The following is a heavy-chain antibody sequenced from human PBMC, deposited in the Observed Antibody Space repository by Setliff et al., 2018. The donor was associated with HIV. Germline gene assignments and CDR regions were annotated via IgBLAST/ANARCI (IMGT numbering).Heavy chain of an antibody. CDR1: GGSISSGSYY. Sequence: PSETLSLTCTVSGGSISSGSYYWSWIRQPAGKGLEWIGHIYSSGSTNYNPSLKSRVTISADTSKNQFSLNLSSVTAADTAVYFCARVYYGDHEYWGQGTLVTVSS. J-gene: IGHJ4*02. CDR3: ARVYYGDHEY. V-gene: IGHV4-61*09. CDR2: IYSSGST. D-gene: IGHD4-17*01.